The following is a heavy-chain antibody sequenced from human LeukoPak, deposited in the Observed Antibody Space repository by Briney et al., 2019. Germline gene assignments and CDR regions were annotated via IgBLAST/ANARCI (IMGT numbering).Heavy chain of an antibody. D-gene: IGHD3-3*01. CDR2: INAGNGNT. J-gene: IGHJ3*02. CDR1: GYTFTSYA. CDR3: ARGRFLEWLLSHDAFDI. V-gene: IGHV1-3*01. Sequence: GASVKVSCTASGYTFTSYAMHWVRQAPGQRLEWMGWINAGNGNTKYSQKFQGRVTITRDISASTAYMELSSLRSEDTAVYYCARGRFLEWLLSHDAFDIWGQGTMVTVSS.